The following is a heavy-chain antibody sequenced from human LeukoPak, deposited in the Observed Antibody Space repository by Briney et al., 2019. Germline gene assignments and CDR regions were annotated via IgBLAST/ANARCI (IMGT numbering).Heavy chain of an antibody. CDR1: GYSFTSYW. Sequence: GESLKISCKGSGYSFTSYWIGWVRQMPGKGLEWMGFIYPGDSDTRYSPSFQGQVTISADKSISTAYLQWSSLKASDTAMYYCAIPSYGSGSPFDYWGQGTLVTVSS. J-gene: IGHJ4*02. CDR3: AIPSYGSGSPFDY. D-gene: IGHD3-10*01. V-gene: IGHV5-51*01. CDR2: IYPGDSDT.